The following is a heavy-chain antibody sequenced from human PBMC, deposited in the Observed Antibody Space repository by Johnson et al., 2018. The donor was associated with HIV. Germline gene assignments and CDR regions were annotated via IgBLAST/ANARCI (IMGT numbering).Heavy chain of an antibody. CDR2: ISFDGSSK. V-gene: IGHV3-30-3*01. D-gene: IGHD5-12*01. Sequence: QVQLVESGGGVVQPGRSLRLSCAASGFIFSSYGMHWVRQAPGKGLEWVALISFDGSSKYSVDSVKGRFTISRDNSKNTLFLQMNSLRPEDTAIYYCARVGIVATILGAFDIWGQGTMVTVSS. CDR3: ARVGIVATILGAFDI. J-gene: IGHJ3*02. CDR1: GFIFSSYG.